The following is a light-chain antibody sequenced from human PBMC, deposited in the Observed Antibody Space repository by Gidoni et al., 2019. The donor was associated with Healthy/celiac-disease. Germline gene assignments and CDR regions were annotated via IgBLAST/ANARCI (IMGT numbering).Light chain of an antibody. V-gene: IGKV1-39*01. J-gene: IGKJ2*04. Sequence: DIQMTQSPSSLSASVVDRVTITCRASQSISSYLNWYQQKPGKAPKLLIYAASSLQSGVPSRFSGSGSGTDFTLTISRLQPEDFATYYCQQSYSTPRSFGQGTKLEIK. CDR3: QQSYSTPRS. CDR2: AAS. CDR1: QSISSY.